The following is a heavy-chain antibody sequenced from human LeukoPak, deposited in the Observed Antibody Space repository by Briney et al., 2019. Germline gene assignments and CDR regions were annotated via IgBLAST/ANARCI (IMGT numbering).Heavy chain of an antibody. D-gene: IGHD3-3*01. V-gene: IGHV4-59*01. CDR1: GGSISSYY. CDR2: IYYIGST. Sequence: SETLSLTCTVSGGSISSYYWSWIRQPPGKGLEWIGYIYYIGSTNYNPSLKSRVTISVDTSKNQFSLKLSSVTAADTAVYYCARDSAYYDFWSGLEPTFMDVWGKGTTVTVSS. J-gene: IGHJ6*03. CDR3: ARDSAYYDFWSGLEPTFMDV.